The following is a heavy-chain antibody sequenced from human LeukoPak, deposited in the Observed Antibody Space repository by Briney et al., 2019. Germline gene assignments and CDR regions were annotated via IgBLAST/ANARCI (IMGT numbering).Heavy chain of an antibody. CDR2: INHSGST. J-gene: IGHJ5*02. CDR3: AKLSSQGDWFDP. V-gene: IGHV4-34*01. CDR1: GGSFSGYY. Sequence: SETLSLTCAVYGGSFSGYYWSWIRQPPGKGLEWIGEINHSGSTNYNPSLKSRVTISVDTSKNQFSLKMSSVTAADTAVYYCAKLSSQGDWFDPWGQGTLVTVSS. D-gene: IGHD3-16*02.